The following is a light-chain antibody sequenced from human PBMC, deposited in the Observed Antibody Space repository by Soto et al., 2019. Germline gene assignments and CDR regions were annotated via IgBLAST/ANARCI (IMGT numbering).Light chain of an antibody. CDR3: QQYYSYPRT. CDR1: QGISSY. CDR2: AAS. V-gene: IGKV1-8*01. J-gene: IGKJ5*01. Sequence: AIRMTQSPSSFSASTGDRVTITCRASQGISSYLAWYQQKPGKAPKLLIYAASTLQSGVPSRFSGSVSGTDFTLTISCLQTEDFETYYCQQYYSYPRTFGQGTRLEIK.